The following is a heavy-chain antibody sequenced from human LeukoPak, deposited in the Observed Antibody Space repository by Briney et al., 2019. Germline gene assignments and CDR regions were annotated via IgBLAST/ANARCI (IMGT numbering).Heavy chain of an antibody. D-gene: IGHD1-26*01. CDR1: GDSVSSNSAS. CDR2: TYYRSKWNS. J-gene: IGHJ5*02. Sequence: SQTLSLTCAVSGDSVSSNSASWNWIRQSPSRGLEWLGRTYYRSKWNSDYAVSVKSRITINPDTSKNQFSLHLNSVTPEDTAVYYCARDPDSSYEWGPFDAWGQGTLVTVSS. V-gene: IGHV6-1*01. CDR3: ARDPDSSYEWGPFDA.